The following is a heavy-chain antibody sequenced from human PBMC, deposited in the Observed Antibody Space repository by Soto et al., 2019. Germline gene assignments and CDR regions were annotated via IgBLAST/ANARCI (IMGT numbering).Heavy chain of an antibody. V-gene: IGHV1-18*01. D-gene: IGHD6-19*01. CDR3: ASGEEWLVGDAFDI. Sequence: GASVKVSCKASGYTFTIYGISWVRQAPGQGLEWMGWISAYNGNTNYAQKLQGRVTMTTDTSTSTAYMELRSLRSDDTAVYYCASGEEWLVGDAFDIWGQGKMVTVSS. CDR1: GYTFTIYG. J-gene: IGHJ3*02. CDR2: ISAYNGNT.